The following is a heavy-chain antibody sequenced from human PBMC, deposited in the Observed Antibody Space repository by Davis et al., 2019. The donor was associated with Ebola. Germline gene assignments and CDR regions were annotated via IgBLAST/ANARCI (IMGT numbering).Heavy chain of an antibody. CDR1: GFTFSSYG. V-gene: IGHV3-30*18. D-gene: IGHD3-3*01. CDR2: ISYDGSNK. Sequence: GGSLRLSCAASGFTFSSYGMHWVRQAPGKGLEWVAVISYDGSNKYYADSVKGRFTISRDNSKNTVYLQMSSLRAEDTAIYYCAKATHDDFWSAHGMDVWGQGTTVTVSS. J-gene: IGHJ6*02. CDR3: AKATHDDFWSAHGMDV.